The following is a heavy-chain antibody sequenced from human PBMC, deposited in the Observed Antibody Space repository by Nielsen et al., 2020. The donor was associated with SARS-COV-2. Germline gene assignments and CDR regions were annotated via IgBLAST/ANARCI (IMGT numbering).Heavy chain of an antibody. D-gene: IGHD2-15*01. CDR3: ARERGYCSGRGCYSARNYYYYMDV. CDR2: INHSGRT. Sequence: SETLSLTCAVYGGSLTDYYWSWIRQPPGKGLEWIGEINHSGRTNDNPSLKSRVTISVDTSKYQFSLRLSSVTAADTAVYYCARERGYCSGRGCYSARNYYYYMDVWGKGTTVTVSS. V-gene: IGHV4-34*01. CDR1: GGSLTDYY. J-gene: IGHJ6*03.